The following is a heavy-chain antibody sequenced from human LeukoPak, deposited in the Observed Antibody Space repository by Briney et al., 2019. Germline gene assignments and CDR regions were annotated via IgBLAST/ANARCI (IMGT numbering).Heavy chain of an antibody. CDR1: GYPIRSGYH. D-gene: IGHD3/OR15-3a*01. CDR2: IYQSGST. CDR3: ARSEINDFIRY. Sequence: NASETLSLTCSVSGYPIRSGYHWAWLRQSPGKGLKWIGSIYQSGSTYDNPSLRSRVTMSMDTAKNQLYLKMNPLTAADTAVYYCARSEINDFIRYSGQGIMVTVS. J-gene: IGHJ4*02. V-gene: IGHV4-38-2*02.